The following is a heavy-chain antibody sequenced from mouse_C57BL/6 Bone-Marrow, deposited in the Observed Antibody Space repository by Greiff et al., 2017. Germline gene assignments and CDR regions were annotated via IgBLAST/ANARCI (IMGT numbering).Heavy chain of an antibody. Sequence: DVHLVESGPVLVKPGASVKMSCKASGYTFTDYYMNWVKQSHGKSLEWIGVINPYNGGTSYNQKFKGKATLTVDKSSSTAYMELNSLTSEDSAVYYCATDGYYGWFAYWGQGTLVTVSA. CDR2: INPYNGGT. D-gene: IGHD2-3*01. CDR1: GYTFTDYY. J-gene: IGHJ3*01. CDR3: ATDGYYGWFAY. V-gene: IGHV1-19*01.